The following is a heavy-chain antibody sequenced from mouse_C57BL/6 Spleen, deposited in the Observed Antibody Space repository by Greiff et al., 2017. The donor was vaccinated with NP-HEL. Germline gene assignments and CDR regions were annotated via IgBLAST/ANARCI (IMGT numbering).Heavy chain of an antibody. CDR1: GYTFTDYY. J-gene: IGHJ4*01. Sequence: VQLQQSGPELVKPGASVKISCKASGYTFTDYYMNWVKQSHGKSLEWIGDINPNNGGTSYNQKFKGKATLTVDKSSSTAYMELRSLTSEDSAVYYCAEYGYDPTGTGAMDYWGQGTSVTVSS. CDR3: AEYGYDPTGTGAMDY. CDR2: INPNNGGT. V-gene: IGHV1-26*01. D-gene: IGHD2-2*01.